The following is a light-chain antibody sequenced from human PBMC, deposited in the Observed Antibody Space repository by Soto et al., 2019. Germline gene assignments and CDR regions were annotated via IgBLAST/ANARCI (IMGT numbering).Light chain of an antibody. Sequence: DIPMTQSPTSLSASVGDRVTITCQANQDIGYNLNWYQQKSGKAPQLLIHGASNLQTGVPLRFSGRGSGTEFIFTINSVQPDDIATYYCQQSHSFPRTFGQGTKLEIK. CDR1: QDIGYN. CDR2: GAS. V-gene: IGKV1-33*01. J-gene: IGKJ2*01. CDR3: QQSHSFPRT.